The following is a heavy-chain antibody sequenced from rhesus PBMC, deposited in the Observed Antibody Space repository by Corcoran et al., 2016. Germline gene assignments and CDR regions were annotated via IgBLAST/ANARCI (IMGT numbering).Heavy chain of an antibody. Sequence: QVQLQESGPGLVKPSETLSLTCAVSGYSISSGYGWGWIRQPPGKGLEWSGRIIGGSSSTYYTPALKSRVPVSKATTTNQFSLKLSSVTAADTAVYYCARTALRSCFDYWGQGVLVTVSS. CDR3: ARTALRSCFDY. D-gene: IGHD2-15*01. CDR1: GYSISSGYG. CDR2: IIGGSSST. J-gene: IGHJ4*01. V-gene: IGHV4-127*01.